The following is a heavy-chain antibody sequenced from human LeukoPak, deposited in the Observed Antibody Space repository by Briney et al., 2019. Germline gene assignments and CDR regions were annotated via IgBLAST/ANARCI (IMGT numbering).Heavy chain of an antibody. J-gene: IGHJ4*02. D-gene: IGHD5-18*01. CDR1: GYSFTTYW. CDR3: AIPYSYDYGRVDY. Sequence: GESLKISCKASGYSFTTYWIAWVRQMPGKGLEWMGIIYPGDSDTRYSPSFQGQVTISADKSISTAYLQWSSLKASYTAVYYCAIPYSYDYGRVDYWGQGTLVTVSS. V-gene: IGHV5-51*01. CDR2: IYPGDSDT.